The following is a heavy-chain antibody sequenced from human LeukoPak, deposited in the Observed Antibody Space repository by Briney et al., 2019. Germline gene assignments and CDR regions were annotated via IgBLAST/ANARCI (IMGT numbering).Heavy chain of an antibody. J-gene: IGHJ4*02. CDR3: ARCGPFNGGPSEYYFDY. V-gene: IGHV1-46*01. D-gene: IGHD4-23*01. Sequence: ASVKVSCKASGYSFTTYYIHWVRQAPGQGLEWMGIINPRDRSTIYAQKFQGRVTMTRDMSTSTVYMELSSLSSEDTAVYYCARCGPFNGGPSEYYFDYWGQGTLVTVSS. CDR2: INPRDRST. CDR1: GYSFTTYY.